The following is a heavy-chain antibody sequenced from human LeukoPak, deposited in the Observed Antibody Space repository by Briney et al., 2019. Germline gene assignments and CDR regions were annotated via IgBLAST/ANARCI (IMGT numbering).Heavy chain of an antibody. CDR2: VNHSGIT. V-gene: IGHV4-34*01. CDR3: ARGRLLVETYFFYDSKGYYYFDF. J-gene: IGHJ4*02. Sequence: SETLSLTCAVYGGSFSGYYWSWIRQPPGKDLEWIGEVNHSGITNYSPSLKSRVTMSVDTSKKQFSLKLTSVTAADTAVYYCARGRLLVETYFFYDSKGYYYFDFWGQGALVTVSS. D-gene: IGHD3-22*01. CDR1: GGSFSGYY.